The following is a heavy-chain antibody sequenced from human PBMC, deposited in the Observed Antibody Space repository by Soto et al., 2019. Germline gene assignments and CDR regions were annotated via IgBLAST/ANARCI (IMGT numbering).Heavy chain of an antibody. CDR2: IYTSGST. J-gene: IGHJ6*02. Sequence: ETLSLTCTVSGGSISSYYWSWIRQPAGKGLEWIGRIYTSGSTNYNPSLKSRVTMSVDTSKNQFSLKLSSVTAADTAVYYCAREGAAAGTHYYYGMDVWGQGTTVTVSS. D-gene: IGHD6-13*01. CDR1: GGSISSYY. CDR3: AREGAAAGTHYYYGMDV. V-gene: IGHV4-4*07.